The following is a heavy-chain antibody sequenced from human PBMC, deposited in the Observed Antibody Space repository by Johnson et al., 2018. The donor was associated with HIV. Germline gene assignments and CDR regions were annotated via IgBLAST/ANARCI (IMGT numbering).Heavy chain of an antibody. CDR2: IKEDGSNK. D-gene: IGHD3-22*01. Sequence: VQLVESGGGLVRPGGSLRLSCAASGFSFRSYWMTWVRQAPGKGLEWVAKIKEDGSNKYYADSVKGRFTISRDNSNNTLYLQMSSLRVEDTAVYVCARGRISMTVVDLRGGGFDIWGQGTKVTVSS. CDR1: GFSFRSYW. V-gene: IGHV3-7*01. J-gene: IGHJ3*02. CDR3: ARGRISMTVVDLRGGGFDI.